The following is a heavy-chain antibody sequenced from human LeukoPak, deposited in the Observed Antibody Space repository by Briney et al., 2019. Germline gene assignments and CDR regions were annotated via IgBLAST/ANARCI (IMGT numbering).Heavy chain of an antibody. J-gene: IGHJ4*02. V-gene: IGHV3-53*01. CDR2: IYSGGST. D-gene: IGHD3-22*01. CDR1: GFTVSSNY. CDR3: ARDYYYDSSGHKSPGGYYFDY. Sequence: GGSLRLSCAASGFTVSSNYMSWVRQAPGKGLEWVSVIYSGGSTYYADSVKGRFTISRDSSKNTLYLQMNSLRAEDTAVYYCARDYYYDSSGHKSPGGYYFDYWGQGTLVTVSS.